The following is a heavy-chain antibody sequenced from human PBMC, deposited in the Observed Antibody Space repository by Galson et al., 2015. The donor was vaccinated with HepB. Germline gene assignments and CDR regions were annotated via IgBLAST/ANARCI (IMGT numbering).Heavy chain of an antibody. CDR1: GFSLSTSAEL. D-gene: IGHD3-10*01. V-gene: IGHV2-5*08. CDR3: AYRQSVTSVDY. Sequence: PALVKPTQTLTLTCTFSGFSLSTSAELVGWVRQPLGKALEWLAFIYGDDDKRYSASLKSRLTITKDTSKSQVVLSVTNLDPVDTATYYCAYRQSVTSVDYWGQGTLVTVSS. J-gene: IGHJ4*02. CDR2: IYGDDDK.